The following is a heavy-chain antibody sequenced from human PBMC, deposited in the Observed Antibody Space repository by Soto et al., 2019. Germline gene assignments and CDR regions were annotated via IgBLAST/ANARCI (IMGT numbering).Heavy chain of an antibody. D-gene: IGHD1-26*01. Sequence: QVQLVQSGAEVKKPGASVKVSCKASGYTFTSYGISWVRQAPGQGLEWMGWISAYNGNTNYAQKLQGRVTMTTDTSTSTGYMEPRSLRSDDTAVYYCARGEGSPDYYYGMDVWGQGTTVTVSS. CDR2: ISAYNGNT. CDR3: ARGEGSPDYYYGMDV. J-gene: IGHJ6*02. CDR1: GYTFTSYG. V-gene: IGHV1-18*01.